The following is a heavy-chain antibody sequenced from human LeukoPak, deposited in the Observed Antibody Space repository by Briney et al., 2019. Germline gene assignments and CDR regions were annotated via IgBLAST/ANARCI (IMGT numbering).Heavy chain of an antibody. J-gene: IGHJ5*01. CDR1: GFSFSSYW. Sequence: GGSLRLSCAASGFSFSSYWMNWVRQAPGKGLEWVANIKQDGSGKYYVDSVKGRFTISRDNAENSLYLQMNSLRAEDSAVYYCARGMTVAANWFDSWGQGTLVTVSS. V-gene: IGHV3-7*01. CDR3: ARGMTVAANWFDS. CDR2: IKQDGSGK. D-gene: IGHD6-19*01.